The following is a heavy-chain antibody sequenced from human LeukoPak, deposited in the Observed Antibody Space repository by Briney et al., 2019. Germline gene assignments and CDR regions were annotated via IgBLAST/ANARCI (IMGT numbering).Heavy chain of an antibody. J-gene: IGHJ3*02. CDR1: GFTFSSYS. V-gene: IGHV3-21*01. CDR2: ISSSSSYI. D-gene: IGHD3-9*01. Sequence: PGGSLRLSCVASGFTFSSYSMNWVRQAPGKGLEWVSSISSSSSYIYYADSVKGRFTISRDNAKNSLYLQMNSLRAEDTAVYYCARAPYDILTGYREDDAFDIWGQGTMVTVSS. CDR3: ARAPYDILTGYREDDAFDI.